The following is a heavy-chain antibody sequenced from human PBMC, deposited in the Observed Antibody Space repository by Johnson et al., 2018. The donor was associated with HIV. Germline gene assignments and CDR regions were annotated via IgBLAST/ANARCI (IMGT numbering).Heavy chain of an antibody. CDR2: ISNSGTTI. V-gene: IGHV3-11*04. Sequence: QVQLVESGGGLVKPGGSLRLSCAASGFTFSDYYVSWVRQAPEKGLEWVSYISNSGTTIYYAASVKGRFTISRDNAKKSLYLQMNSLRVDDTAVYYCARKGSSGVGGIDAFDIWGQGTMVTVSS. J-gene: IGHJ3*02. D-gene: IGHD3-22*01. CDR1: GFTFSDYY. CDR3: ARKGSSGVGGIDAFDI.